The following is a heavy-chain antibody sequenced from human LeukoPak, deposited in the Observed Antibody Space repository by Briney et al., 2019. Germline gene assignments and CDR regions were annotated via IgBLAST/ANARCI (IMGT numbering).Heavy chain of an antibody. D-gene: IGHD3-10*01. V-gene: IGHV4-31*03. J-gene: IGHJ4*02. CDR1: GGSISSGGYY. CDR3: ARGRELWFGEFNPDFDY. Sequence: PSQTLSLTCTVSGGSISSGGYYWSWIRQHPGKGLEWIGYIYYSGSTNYNPSLKSRVTISVDTSKNQFSLKLSSVTAADTAVYYCARGRELWFGEFNPDFDYWGQGTLVTVSS. CDR2: IYYSGST.